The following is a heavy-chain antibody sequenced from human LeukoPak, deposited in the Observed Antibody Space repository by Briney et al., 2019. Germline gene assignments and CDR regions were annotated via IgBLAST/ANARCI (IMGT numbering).Heavy chain of an antibody. J-gene: IGHJ4*02. Sequence: GGSLRLSCAASGFTFSGSGFHWVRQAPGKGLEWVTLILYDGSHAYYADSVKGRFTISRNNFKNTLYLQMNSLRVEDTAVYYCARAGAEAGDFDSWGQGTLVTVSS. V-gene: IGHV3-30*03. D-gene: IGHD3-10*01. CDR2: ILYDGSHA. CDR3: ARAGAEAGDFDS. CDR1: GFTFSGSG.